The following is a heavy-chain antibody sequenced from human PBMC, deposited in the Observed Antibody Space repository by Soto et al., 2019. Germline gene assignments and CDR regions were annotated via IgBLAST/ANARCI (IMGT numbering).Heavy chain of an antibody. CDR3: ARRYSSAFDI. Sequence: QVQLQESGPGLVKPSETLSLTCTVSGGSISSYYWSWIRQPPGKGLEWIGYIYYSGSTNYNPSLXSXVXIXXDPSKNQFSLKLSSVTAADTAVYYCARRYSSAFDIWGQGTMVTVSS. CDR2: IYYSGST. J-gene: IGHJ3*02. D-gene: IGHD6-13*01. V-gene: IGHV4-59*08. CDR1: GGSISSYY.